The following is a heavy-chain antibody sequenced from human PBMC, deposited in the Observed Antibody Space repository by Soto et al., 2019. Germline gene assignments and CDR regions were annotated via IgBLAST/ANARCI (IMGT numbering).Heavy chain of an antibody. V-gene: IGHV1-8*01. CDR1: GYTFSRFE. J-gene: IGHJ4*02. D-gene: IGHD2-8*01. Sequence: QVRLVQSGAEVKKPGASVKVSCKASGYTFSRFEIHWVRQAAGQGLEWMGWMNPNNGETGHAQKFQGRVTMTRNTSISTAFMELRSLRSEDTAMFYCARSVSATDFDSWGQGTLVTVSS. CDR3: ARSVSATDFDS. CDR2: MNPNNGET.